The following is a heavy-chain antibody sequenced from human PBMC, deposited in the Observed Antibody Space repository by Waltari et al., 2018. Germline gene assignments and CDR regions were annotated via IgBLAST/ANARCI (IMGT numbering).Heavy chain of an antibody. Sequence: QLQLQESGPGLVKSSETLSLTCDVSGGSISSINYNWGWLRQTPGKGLEWIASFYYSGTPYYTPSRKRRVTISVETSKNQFSLRLGSVTAADTAVYYCARTYSGDYEFWFDPWGQGTLVTVSS. CDR2: FYYSGTP. D-gene: IGHD1-26*01. CDR1: GGSISSINYN. J-gene: IGHJ5*02. CDR3: ARTYSGDYEFWFDP. V-gene: IGHV4-39*01.